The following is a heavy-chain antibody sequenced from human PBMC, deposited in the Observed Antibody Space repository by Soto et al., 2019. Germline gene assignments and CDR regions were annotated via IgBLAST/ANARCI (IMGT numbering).Heavy chain of an antibody. CDR3: AKGSANGSPYYFDF. CDR1: GYTFTSYG. D-gene: IGHD6-25*01. J-gene: IGHJ4*02. Sequence: GASVKVSCKASGYTFTSYGICWMRQAPGQGLEWMGWISGYNGNTNYAQKFQGRVTMTTDTSTSTAYMELRSLRADDTAVYHCAKGSANGSPYYFDFWGQGTLVTVSS. V-gene: IGHV1-18*01. CDR2: ISGYNGNT.